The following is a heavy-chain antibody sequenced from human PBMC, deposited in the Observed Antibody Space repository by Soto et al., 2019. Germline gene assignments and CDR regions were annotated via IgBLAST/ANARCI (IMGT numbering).Heavy chain of an antibody. J-gene: IGHJ4*02. D-gene: IGHD3-3*02. V-gene: IGHV4-4*02. CDR1: GDSINSSRW. CDR2: ISHSGST. Sequence: SETLSLTCAVSGDSINSSRWWDWVRQPPGKGLEWIGQISHSGSTNYNPSLTSRVTISVDKSKNHFSLKLTSVTAADTAVYYCAARHFWSGPWTHTRLDYWGQGTLVTVSS. CDR3: AARHFWSGPWTHTRLDY.